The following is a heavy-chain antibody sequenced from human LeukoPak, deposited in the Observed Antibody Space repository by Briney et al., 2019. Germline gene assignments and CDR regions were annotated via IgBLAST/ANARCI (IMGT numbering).Heavy chain of an antibody. CDR3: AREWRGSGSYYRPPLDY. D-gene: IGHD3-10*01. Sequence: PGRSLRLSCAASGFTFSSYAMHWVRQAPGKGLEWVAVISYDGSNKYYADSVKGRFTISRDNSKNTLYLQMNSLRAEDTAVYYCAREWRGSGSYYRPPLDYWGQGTLVTVSS. CDR1: GFTFSSYA. J-gene: IGHJ4*02. V-gene: IGHV3-30-3*01. CDR2: ISYDGSNK.